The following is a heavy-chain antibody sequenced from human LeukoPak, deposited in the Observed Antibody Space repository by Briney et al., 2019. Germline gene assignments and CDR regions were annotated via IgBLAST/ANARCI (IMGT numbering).Heavy chain of an antibody. V-gene: IGHV3-21*01. CDR3: AREMEGYSSSWFWSY. CDR2: ISSSSYI. CDR1: GFTFTNYN. D-gene: IGHD6-13*01. Sequence: GGSLRLSCAASGFTFTNYNMNWVRQAPGKGLEWVSSISSSSYIYYADSVKGRFTISRDNAKNSLYLQMNSLRAEDTAVYYCAREMEGYSSSWFWSYWGQGTLVTVSS. J-gene: IGHJ4*02.